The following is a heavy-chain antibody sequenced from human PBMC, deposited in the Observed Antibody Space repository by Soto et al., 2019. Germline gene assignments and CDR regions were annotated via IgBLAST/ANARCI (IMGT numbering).Heavy chain of an antibody. V-gene: IGHV3-49*03. Sequence: GGSLRLSCTGSGFTFGAYGISWLRQAPGKGLEWVGFIRSKAYSATTEYAASVRGRFTISRDDSKSTAYVQMNIVKTEDTAIYFCARVRAAADPDSFDLWGQGTKVTVSS. J-gene: IGHJ3*01. CDR3: ARVRAAADPDSFDL. D-gene: IGHD6-13*01. CDR2: IRSKAYSATT. CDR1: GFTFGAYG.